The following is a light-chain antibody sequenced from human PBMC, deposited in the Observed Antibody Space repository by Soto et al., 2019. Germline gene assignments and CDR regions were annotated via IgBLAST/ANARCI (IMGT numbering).Light chain of an antibody. V-gene: IGLV2-14*03. J-gene: IGLJ1*01. CDR1: SSDIGAFNY. CDR2: DVS. CDR3: SSHTSSSTSYV. Sequence: QSALTQPASVSGSPGQSITISCIGTSSDIGAFNYVSWYQQFPGKVPKLMIYDVSNRPSGVSNRFSGSKSANTASLTISGLQAEDEADYYCSSHTSSSTSYVFGTGTKLTVL.